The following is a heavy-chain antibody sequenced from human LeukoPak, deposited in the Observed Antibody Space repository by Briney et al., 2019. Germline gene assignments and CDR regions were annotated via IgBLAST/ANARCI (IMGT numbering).Heavy chain of an antibody. CDR3: ARGPPGYCSSTSCRHYYYYYYMDV. D-gene: IGHD2-2*01. CDR1: GYSFTSYA. Sequence: ASVNVSCKASGYSFTSYAISWVRQAPGQGLEWMGWISAYNGNTNYPQKFQGRVTMTTDTSTTTAYMELRSLRSEDTAVYYCARGPPGYCSSTSCRHYYYYYYMDVWGKGTTVTVSS. J-gene: IGHJ6*03. CDR2: ISAYNGNT. V-gene: IGHV1-18*01.